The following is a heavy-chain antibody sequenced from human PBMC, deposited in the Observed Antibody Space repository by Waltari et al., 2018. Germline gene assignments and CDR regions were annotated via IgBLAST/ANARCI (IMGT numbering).Heavy chain of an antibody. D-gene: IGHD6-19*01. CDR2: IYYSGST. CDR1: GGSISSSSSY. V-gene: IGHV4-39*07. CDR3: ARAAVAGTFDY. Sequence: QLQLQESGPGLVKPSETLSLTCTVSGGSISSSSSYWGWIRQPPGKGLEWIGSIYYSGSTYYNPSLKSRVTISVDTSKNQFSLKLSSVTAADTAVYYCARAAVAGTFDYWGQGTLVTVSS. J-gene: IGHJ4*02.